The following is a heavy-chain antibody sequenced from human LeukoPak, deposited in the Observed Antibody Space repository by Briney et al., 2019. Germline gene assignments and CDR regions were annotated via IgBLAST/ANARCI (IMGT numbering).Heavy chain of an antibody. J-gene: IGHJ4*02. CDR3: AKLVRRDGYGYFDY. D-gene: IGHD5-24*01. V-gene: IGHV4-59*08. CDR2: IYYGGST. Sequence: SETLSLTCTVSGGSISSYYWSWMRQPAGKGLEWIGYIYYGGSTNYNPSLKSRVTISEDTSKNQFSLKLSSVTAADTAVYYCAKLVRRDGYGYFDYWGQGILVTVSS. CDR1: GGSISSYY.